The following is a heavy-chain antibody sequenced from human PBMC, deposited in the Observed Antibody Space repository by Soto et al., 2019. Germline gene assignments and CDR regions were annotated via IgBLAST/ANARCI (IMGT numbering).Heavy chain of an antibody. CDR3: VRGGGGGLFDP. CDR1: VFTFGDSY. D-gene: IGHD2-15*01. CDR2: ISPGSRYP. Sequence: PGGSLRLSCACSVFTFGDSYMSWIRQAPGKGLEWLSYISPGSRYPAYADSVKGRFTISRDNAKRSLYPQMMSLTAEDTAIYYCVRGGGGGLFDPWGQGTMVTVSS. V-gene: IGHV3-11*06. J-gene: IGHJ5*02.